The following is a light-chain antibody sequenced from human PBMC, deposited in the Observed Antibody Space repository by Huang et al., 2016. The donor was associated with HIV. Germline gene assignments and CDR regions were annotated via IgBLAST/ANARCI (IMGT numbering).Light chain of an antibody. CDR3: QQYSSYPPLT. CDR2: QAS. J-gene: IGKJ3*01. V-gene: IGKV1-5*03. CDR1: QRISSY. Sequence: DIQMTQSPSTLSAAVGDRVTITGRASQRISSYLAWYQQKPGKAHKLLIYQASTLQSGGPSRFSGSGSGTEFTLTISSLQPDDFATYYCQQYSSYPPLTFGPGTKVDIK.